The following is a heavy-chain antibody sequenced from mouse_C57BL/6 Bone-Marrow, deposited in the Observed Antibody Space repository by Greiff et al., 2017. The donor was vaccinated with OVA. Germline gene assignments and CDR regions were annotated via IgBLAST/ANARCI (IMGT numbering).Heavy chain of an antibody. CDR3: ARGRLFAY. CDR1: GYTFTSYT. Sequence: VQLQQSGAELARPGASVKMSCKASGYTFTSYTMHWVKQRPGQGLEWIGYINPSSGYTKYNQKFKDKATLTADKSSSTAYMQLGSLTSEDSAVYYCARGRLFAYWGQGTLVTVSA. CDR2: INPSSGYT. J-gene: IGHJ3*01. V-gene: IGHV1-4*01.